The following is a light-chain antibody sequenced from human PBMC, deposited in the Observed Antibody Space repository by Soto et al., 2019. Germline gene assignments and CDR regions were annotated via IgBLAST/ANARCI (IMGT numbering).Light chain of an antibody. J-gene: IGLJ1*01. V-gene: IGLV2-11*01. CDR2: DVS. Sequence: QSVLTQPRSVSGSPGQSGTISCTGTSSDVGGYNYVSWYQHHPGKAPQLMIYDVSQRHSGVPGRFSGSKSDNTASLTISGLQAEDEADYYCYSYAGSYTYVFGTGTKLTVL. CDR3: YSYAGSYTYV. CDR1: SSDVGGYNY.